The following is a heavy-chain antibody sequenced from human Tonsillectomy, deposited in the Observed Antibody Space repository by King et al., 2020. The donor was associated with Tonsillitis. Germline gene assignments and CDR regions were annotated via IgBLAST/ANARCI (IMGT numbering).Heavy chain of an antibody. CDR1: GFSFDDYA. Sequence: DVQLVESGGGLVQPGRSLRLSCAASGFSFDDYAMHWVRQAPGKGLEWVSGISWNSNSIGYADSVKGRFTISRDNAKNSLYLQMNSLRAEDTALYYCAKGQAQWIQPIRDVFDYWGQGTLVTVSS. CDR2: ISWNSNSI. J-gene: IGHJ4*02. V-gene: IGHV3-9*01. D-gene: IGHD5-18*01. CDR3: AKGQAQWIQPIRDVFDY.